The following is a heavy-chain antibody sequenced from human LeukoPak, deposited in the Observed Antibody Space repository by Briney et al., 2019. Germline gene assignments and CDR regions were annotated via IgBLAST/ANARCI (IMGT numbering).Heavy chain of an antibody. D-gene: IGHD3-10*01. J-gene: IGHJ4*02. V-gene: IGHV3-74*01. CDR3: ARDPGGFGIVPD. CDR2: INTDGSST. CDR1: GFTFSSYW. Sequence: GGFLRLSCAASGFTFSSYWMHWVRQAPGKGLVWVSRINTDGSSTSYADSVKGRFTISRDNAKNTLYLQMNSLRAEDTAVYYCARDPGGFGIVPDWGQGTLVTVSS.